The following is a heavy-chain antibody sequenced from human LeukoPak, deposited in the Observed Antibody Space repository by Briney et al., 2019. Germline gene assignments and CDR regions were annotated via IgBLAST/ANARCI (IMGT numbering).Heavy chain of an antibody. J-gene: IGHJ4*02. CDR2: ISSSGGTT. CDR3: ARDDFWSAH. D-gene: IGHD3-3*01. V-gene: IGHV3-23*01. CDR1: GFNPTTYA. Sequence: PGGSLRPSCAASGFNPTTYAITTVRQAPGKGLEWVSFISSSGGTTYYGDSVKGRFTISRDNSKSTLYLQLNSLGAEDTAVYYCARDDFWSAHWGQGTLVIVSS.